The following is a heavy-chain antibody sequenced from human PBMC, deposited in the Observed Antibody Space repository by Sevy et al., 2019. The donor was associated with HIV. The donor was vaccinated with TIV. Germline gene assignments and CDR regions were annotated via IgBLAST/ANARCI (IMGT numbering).Heavy chain of an antibody. CDR3: ARANYAKGFDY. D-gene: IGHD2-2*01. V-gene: IGHV4-59*01. J-gene: IGHJ4*02. Sequence: SETLSLTCTVSGGSISSYYWSWIRQPPGKGLEWIGYIYYSGSTNYNPSLRSRVPISVDTSKNQFSLKLGSVTAADTAVYYCARANYAKGFDYWGQGTLVTVSS. CDR2: IYYSGST. CDR1: GGSISSYY.